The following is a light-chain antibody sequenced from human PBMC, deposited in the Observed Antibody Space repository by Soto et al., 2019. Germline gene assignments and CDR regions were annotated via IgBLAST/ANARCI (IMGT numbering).Light chain of an antibody. V-gene: IGLV2-14*03. CDR3: TSYRTGPLYV. J-gene: IGLJ1*01. Sequence: QSVLTQPASVSGSPGQSITISCTGISADVATSNFVSWYQHHPGRAPRLILYDVTHRPSGISNRFSGSKSGDTASLTISGLQAEDEADYYCTSYRTGPLYVFGTGTKVTV. CDR2: DVT. CDR1: SADVATSNF.